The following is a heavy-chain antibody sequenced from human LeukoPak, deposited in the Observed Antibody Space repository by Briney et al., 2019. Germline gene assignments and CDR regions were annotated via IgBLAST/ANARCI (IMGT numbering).Heavy chain of an antibody. CDR1: GYTFTGYY. D-gene: IGHD3-3*01. V-gene: IGHV1-2*02. J-gene: IGHJ4*02. Sequence: ASVKVSCKASGYTFTGYYMHWVRQAPGQGLEWMGWINPNSGGTNYAQKFQGRVTMTRDTSISTAYMELSRLRSDDTAVYYCARGSYDFWSGYYEPAYYLDYWGQGTLVTVSS. CDR2: INPNSGGT. CDR3: ARGSYDFWSGYYEPAYYLDY.